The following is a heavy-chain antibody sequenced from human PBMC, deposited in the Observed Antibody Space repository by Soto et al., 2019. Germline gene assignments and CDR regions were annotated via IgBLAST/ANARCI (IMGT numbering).Heavy chain of an antibody. J-gene: IGHJ4*02. V-gene: IGHV3-30-3*01. Sequence: GGSLRLSCAASGFIFSNYAMQWVRQAPGKGLEWVAAISYDGSSEYYGDSVKGRFTTSRDDSKNTLYLQMNSLRVEDTAVYYCARGAPPDYWGQGTLVTVSS. CDR2: ISYDGSSE. CDR1: GFIFSNYA. CDR3: ARGAPPDY.